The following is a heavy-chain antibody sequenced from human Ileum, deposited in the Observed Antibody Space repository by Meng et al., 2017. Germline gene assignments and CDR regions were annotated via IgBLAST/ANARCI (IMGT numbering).Heavy chain of an antibody. V-gene: IGHV4-4*02. CDR1: GTW. Sequence: QVVLQASAPGLGHLSGPLPLTCAVSGTWWSWVRQPPGKGLEWIGEIFQSGRTNYNPSLKSRVTISIDKSKSQISLQLSAVTAADTAVYSCATSNDRDVYYLGYWGQGTLVTVSS. J-gene: IGHJ4*02. D-gene: IGHD3-22*01. CDR2: IFQSGRT. CDR3: ATSNDRDVYYLGY.